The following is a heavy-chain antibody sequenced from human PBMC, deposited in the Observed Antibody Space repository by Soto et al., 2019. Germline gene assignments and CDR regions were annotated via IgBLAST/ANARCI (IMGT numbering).Heavy chain of an antibody. J-gene: IGHJ5*02. CDR1: GGSLSTYD. Sequence: SETLSLTCTVSGGSLSTYDWSWIRQPPGKGLEWIVYMSYSGSSNYNPSLKSRVTMSVDTSKNQVSLKLSSVTAADTAVYYCAKTRITSTAATFDPWGQGTLVTVSS. CDR3: AKTRITSTAATFDP. V-gene: IGHV4-59*01. D-gene: IGHD1-20*01. CDR2: MSYSGSS.